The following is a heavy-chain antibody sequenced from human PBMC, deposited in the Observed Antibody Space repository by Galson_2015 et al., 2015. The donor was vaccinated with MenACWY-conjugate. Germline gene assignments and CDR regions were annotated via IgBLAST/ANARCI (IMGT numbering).Heavy chain of an antibody. V-gene: IGHV3-23*01. CDR1: GFTFRQYA. CDR3: AKDVYMDV. Sequence: SCAVSGFTFRQYAMSWVRQAPGTGLEWVAIISDSGAATHYIDSVKGRFTISRDNSKNTLYLQMSRLRAEDTALYYCAKDVYMDVWGKGTTASVSS. J-gene: IGHJ6*03. CDR2: ISDSGAAT.